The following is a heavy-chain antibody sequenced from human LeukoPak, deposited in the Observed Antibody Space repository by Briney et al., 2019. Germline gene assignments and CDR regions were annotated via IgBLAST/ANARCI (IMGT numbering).Heavy chain of an antibody. CDR3: ARSGSHDY. Sequence: PGGSLRLSCAASGFTFSSYAMNWVRQAPGRGLEWVSTIIGSGVSTFYADSVKGRFTISRDNSKNTLYLQVNSLRADDTAVYYCARSGSHDYWGQGTLVTVSS. D-gene: IGHD1-26*01. CDR2: IIGSGVST. V-gene: IGHV3-23*01. J-gene: IGHJ4*02. CDR1: GFTFSSYA.